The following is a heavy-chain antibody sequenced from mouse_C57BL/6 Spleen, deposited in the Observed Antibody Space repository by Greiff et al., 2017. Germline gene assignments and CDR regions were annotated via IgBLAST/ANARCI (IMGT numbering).Heavy chain of an antibody. CDR2: IDPENGDT. V-gene: IGHV14-4*01. CDR3: TTYTTVVATRAMDY. CDR1: GFNIKDDY. D-gene: IGHD1-1*01. Sequence: EVKLVESGAELVRPGASVKLSCTASGFNIKDDYMHWVKQRPEQGLEWIGWIDPENGDTEYASKFQGKATITADTSSNTAYLQLSSLTSEDTAVYYCTTYTTVVATRAMDYWGQGTSVTVSS. J-gene: IGHJ4*01.